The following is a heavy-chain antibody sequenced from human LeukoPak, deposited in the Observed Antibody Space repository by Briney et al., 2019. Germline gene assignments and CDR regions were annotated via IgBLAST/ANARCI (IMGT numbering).Heavy chain of an antibody. V-gene: IGHV3-30-3*01. CDR1: GFTFSSYA. CDR2: ISYDGSNK. Sequence: GRSLRLSCAASGFTFSSYAMHWVRQAPGKGLEWVAVISYDGSNKYYADSVKGRFTISRDNSKNTLYLQMNSLRAEDTAVYYCARGPGSYYMDVWGKGTTVTVSS. CDR3: ARGPGSYYMDV. J-gene: IGHJ6*03.